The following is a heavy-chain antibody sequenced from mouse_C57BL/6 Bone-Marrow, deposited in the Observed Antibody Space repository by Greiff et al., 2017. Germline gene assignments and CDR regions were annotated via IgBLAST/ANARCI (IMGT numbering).Heavy chain of an antibody. CDR1: GYTFTEYT. J-gene: IGHJ3*01. V-gene: IGHV1-62-2*01. CDR2: FYPGSGSI. CDR3: ARHEGEIYYGNGWFAD. Sequence: VQLQQSGAELVKPGASVKLSCKASGYTFTEYTINWVKQRPGQGLEWIGWFYPGSGSIKYNEKFKDKATLTADKSSSTVYMVLSRLTSGGSAVYFCARHEGEIYYGNGWFADWGQGTLVTVSA. D-gene: IGHD2-1*01.